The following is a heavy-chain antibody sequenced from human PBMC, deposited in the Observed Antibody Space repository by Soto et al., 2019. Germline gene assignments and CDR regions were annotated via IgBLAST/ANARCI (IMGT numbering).Heavy chain of an antibody. Sequence: SETLSLTCTVSGGYSSSGDYYQTWIRQPPGKDLQRLGYIYYSGSTYYNPYLKSRVTISVDTSKNQFSLKLSSVTAADTAVYYCARVRGRPLTPEVLWVGELLPNPVGYWGQGALVTV. V-gene: IGHV4-30-4*01. J-gene: IGHJ4*02. CDR3: ARVRGRPLTPEVLWVGELLPNPVGY. CDR2: IYYSGST. D-gene: IGHD3-10*01. CDR1: GGYSSSGDYY.